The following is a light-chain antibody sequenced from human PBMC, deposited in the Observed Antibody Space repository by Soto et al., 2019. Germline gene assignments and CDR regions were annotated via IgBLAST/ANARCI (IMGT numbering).Light chain of an antibody. CDR1: QSVSSSY. CDR2: GAS. V-gene: IGKV3-20*01. J-gene: IGKJ4*02. Sequence: EIVLTQSPGTLSLSPGERATLSCRASQSVSSSYLAWYQQKPGQAPRLLIYGASTRATGIPDRFSGSGSVTDVTFPIIRLESDDFSVDFCQQYGSSPLTFGGGTKVEIK. CDR3: QQYGSSPLT.